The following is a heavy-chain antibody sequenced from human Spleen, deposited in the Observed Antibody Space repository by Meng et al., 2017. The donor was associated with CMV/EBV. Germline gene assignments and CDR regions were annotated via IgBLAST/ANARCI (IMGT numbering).Heavy chain of an antibody. CDR2: INHSGSTNY. CDR3: ARRGRFDP. Sequence: SETLSLTCAVYGGSFSGYYWSWIRQPPGKGLEWIGEINHSGSTNYNYNPSLKSRVTISVDTSKNQFSLKLNSVTAADTAVYYCARRGRFDPWGQGSLVTVSS. J-gene: IGHJ5*02. CDR1: GGSFSGYY. V-gene: IGHV4-34*01.